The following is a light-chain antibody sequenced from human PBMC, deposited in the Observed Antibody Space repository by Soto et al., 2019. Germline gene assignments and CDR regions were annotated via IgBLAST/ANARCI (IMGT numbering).Light chain of an antibody. CDR2: WAS. J-gene: IGKJ1*01. Sequence: DIVMTQSTDSLAVSLGERAIINCKSSQNNKNYLAWYQQKTGQPPKLLIDWASTRASGVPDRFSGSGSGTDFTLTISSLQAEDVGIYYCQDYYSSWTFGQGTNVEIK. V-gene: IGKV4-1*01. CDR1: QNNKNY. CDR3: QDYYSSWT.